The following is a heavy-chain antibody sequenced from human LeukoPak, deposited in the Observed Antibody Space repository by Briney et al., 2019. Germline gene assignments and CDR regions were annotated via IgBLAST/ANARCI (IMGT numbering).Heavy chain of an antibody. V-gene: IGHV3-23*01. CDR1: RFTFNTYA. Sequence: GGSLRLSCVASRFTFNTYAVNWVRQAPGKGLEWVSAISSNGDFTYYADSVRGWFTISRDNSKNTVFLQMKGLRAEDTAVYYCARVKRDCSGGTCYSYDYWGQGTMVTVSS. J-gene: IGHJ4*02. D-gene: IGHD2-15*01. CDR3: ARVKRDCSGGTCYSYDY. CDR2: ISSNGDFT.